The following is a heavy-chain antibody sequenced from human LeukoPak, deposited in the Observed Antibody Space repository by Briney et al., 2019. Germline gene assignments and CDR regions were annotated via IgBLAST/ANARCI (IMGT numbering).Heavy chain of an antibody. CDR2: ISSSSVTI. Sequence: GGSLRLSCAASGFIFSSYSMNWVRQAPGKVLDWVSYISSSSVTIYYADPVKGRFTISRDNAKNSLYLQMNSLRAEDTAVYYCAREVPNLDYFDYWGQGTLVTVSS. CDR3: AREVPNLDYFDY. J-gene: IGHJ4*02. CDR1: GFIFSSYS. V-gene: IGHV3-48*01.